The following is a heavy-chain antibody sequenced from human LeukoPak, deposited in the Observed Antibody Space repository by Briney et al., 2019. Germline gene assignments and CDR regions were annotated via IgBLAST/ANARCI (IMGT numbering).Heavy chain of an antibody. Sequence: GGSLRLSCAASGFSLTTYWMSWVRQAPGKGLEWVANINQDGTEKYYVDSVKGRFTISRDNAKNSLYLQMNSLRVEDTAVCYCAKLAKYFYGWETYYFFEHWGQGTPVTASS. J-gene: IGHJ4*02. V-gene: IGHV3-7*01. CDR2: INQDGTEK. CDR1: GFSLTTYW. D-gene: IGHD3-10*01. CDR3: AKLAKYFYGWETYYFFEH.